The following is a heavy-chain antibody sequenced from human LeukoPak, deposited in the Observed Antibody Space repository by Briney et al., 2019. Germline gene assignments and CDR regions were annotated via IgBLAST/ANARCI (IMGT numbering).Heavy chain of an antibody. CDR2: INHSGST. V-gene: IGHV4-34*01. Sequence: PSETLSLTCAVYGGSFSGYYWSWIRQPPGKGLEWIGEINHSGSTNYNPSLKSRVTISVDTSKNQFSLKLSSVTAADTAVYYCAVTVPRGSPFDYWGQGTLVTVSS. D-gene: IGHD1-14*01. CDR3: AVTVPRGSPFDY. CDR1: GGSFSGYY. J-gene: IGHJ4*02.